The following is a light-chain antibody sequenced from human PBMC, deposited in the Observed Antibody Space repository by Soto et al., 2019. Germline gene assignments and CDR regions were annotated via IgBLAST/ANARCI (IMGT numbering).Light chain of an antibody. CDR3: SSYTSGSTLV. Sequence: QSALTQPASVSGSPGQSITISCTGTSSDVGGYNYVSWYQHHPGKAPKLTIYDVSNRPSGVSNRVSGSKSGDTASLTISGLQAEDEADYYCSSYTSGSTLVFGGGTKLTVL. CDR2: DVS. J-gene: IGLJ2*01. CDR1: SSDVGGYNY. V-gene: IGLV2-14*03.